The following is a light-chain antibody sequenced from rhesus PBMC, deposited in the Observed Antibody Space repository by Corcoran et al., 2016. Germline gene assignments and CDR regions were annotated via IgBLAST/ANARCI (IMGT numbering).Light chain of an antibody. Sequence: DIQMTQSPSSLSASVGDTVTITCRASQSISSWLDWYQQKPGKAPKLLIYKASSLQSGVPSMFSGSGSGTDFTLTISSLQPEDFATYYCLQYSSSPYSFGQGTKVEIK. CDR1: QSISSW. J-gene: IGKJ2*01. CDR3: LQYSSSPYS. CDR2: KAS. V-gene: IGKV1-22*01.